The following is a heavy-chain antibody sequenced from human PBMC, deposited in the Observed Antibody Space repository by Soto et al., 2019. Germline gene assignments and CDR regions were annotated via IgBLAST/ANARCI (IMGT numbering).Heavy chain of an antibody. CDR1: GGTFNTYT. J-gene: IGHJ4*02. V-gene: IGHV1-69*02. CDR3: AITYCRDNSCPRDFDF. CDR2: FIPILDMA. D-gene: IGHD2-21*01. Sequence: QVQVVQSGAEVKKPESSVKVSCTPSGGTFNTYTVNWVRLAPGHGLEWRGRFIPILDMANYAQKFQDRVTITADRSTFTAYMELNSLTSDDTAVYYCAITYCRDNSCPRDFDFWGPGTRVTVSS.